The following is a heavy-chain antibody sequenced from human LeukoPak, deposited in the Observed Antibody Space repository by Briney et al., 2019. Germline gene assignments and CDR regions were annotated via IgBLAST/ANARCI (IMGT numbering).Heavy chain of an antibody. V-gene: IGHV3-33*01. CDR1: GFNFSSYG. D-gene: IGHD6-19*01. CDR2: IWFDGSNI. Sequence: GGSLRLSCAASGFNFSSYGMHWVRQAPGKGLEWVTSIWFDGSNIHYAGSVKGRVIISRDNSKSALYLQMNSLRAEDTAIYYCARDSLPMAVTGPFDHWGQGALVTVSS. J-gene: IGHJ4*02. CDR3: ARDSLPMAVTGPFDH.